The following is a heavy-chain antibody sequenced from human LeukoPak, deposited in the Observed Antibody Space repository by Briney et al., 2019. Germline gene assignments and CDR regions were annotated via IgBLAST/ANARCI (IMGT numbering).Heavy chain of an antibody. CDR2: INPSGGST. V-gene: IGHV1-46*01. D-gene: IGHD3-16*01. Sequence: ASVKVSCKASGYTFTSYYMHWVRQAPGQGLEWMGIINPSGGSTSYAQKFQGRVTMTRDMSTSTVYMELSSLRSEDTAVYYCARTPLGADDAFDIWGQGTLVTVSS. J-gene: IGHJ3*02. CDR3: ARTPLGADDAFDI. CDR1: GYTFTSYY.